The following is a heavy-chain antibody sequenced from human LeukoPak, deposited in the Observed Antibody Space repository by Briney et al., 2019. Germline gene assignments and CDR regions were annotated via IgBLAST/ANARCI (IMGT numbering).Heavy chain of an antibody. CDR3: AKKGKKRGYNYGYDVDY. D-gene: IGHD5-18*01. V-gene: IGHV3-23*01. CDR2: ISGSGGTT. Sequence: GGSLRLSCGASGLTFSSYTMNWVRQAPGKGLEWVSAISGSGGTTYYADSVKGRFTISRDNSKNTLYLQMNSLRAEDTAVYYCAKKGKKRGYNYGYDVDYWGQGTQVTVSS. CDR1: GLTFSSYT. J-gene: IGHJ4*02.